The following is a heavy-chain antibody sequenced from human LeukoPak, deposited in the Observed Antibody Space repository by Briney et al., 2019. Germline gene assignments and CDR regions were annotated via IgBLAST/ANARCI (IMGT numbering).Heavy chain of an antibody. CDR1: GFTFSSYS. CDR2: ISSSGSTI. D-gene: IGHD1-14*01. J-gene: IGHJ4*02. CDR3: ARPRSGYYFDD. V-gene: IGHV3-48*01. Sequence: PGGSLRLSCAASGFTFSSYSMSWVRQAPGKGLEWLSYISSSGSTIYYADSVKGRFTISRDSAKNSLYLQMNSLRAEDTAVYYCARPRSGYYFDDWGQGTLVTVSS.